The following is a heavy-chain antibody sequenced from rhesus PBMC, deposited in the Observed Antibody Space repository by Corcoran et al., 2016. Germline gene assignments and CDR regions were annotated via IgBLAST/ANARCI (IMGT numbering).Heavy chain of an antibody. D-gene: IGHD3-9*01. CDR1: GYSISSGYY. CDR2: ISGSSGST. J-gene: IGHJ4*01. CDR3: AREYYEDDYGYYYPFDY. V-gene: IGHV4-99*02. Sequence: QVQLQESGPGLVKPSETLSLTCAVSGYSISSGYYWGWIRQPPGKGLEYIGYISGSSGSTYYNPSRKSRVTISQDTSKNQFSLKLSSVTAADTAVYYCAREYYEDDYGYYYPFDYWGQGVLVTVSS.